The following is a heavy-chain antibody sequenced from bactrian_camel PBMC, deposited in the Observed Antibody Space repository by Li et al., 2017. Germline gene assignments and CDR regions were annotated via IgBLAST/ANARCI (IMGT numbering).Heavy chain of an antibody. D-gene: IGHD2*01. J-gene: IGHJ4*01. CDR2: INTRGGTT. V-gene: IGHV3-2*01. CDR1: LFTFPY. Sequence: HVQLVESGGGLVQPGGSLRLSCASSLFTFPYMTWVRQAPGKGQEWVSSINTRGGTTYYTDSVKGRFTISRDNAKNTVYLQLNSLKPEDTAMYYCAADSGWCILSGASTSWEYWGQGTQVTVS. CDR3: AADSGWCILSGASTSWEY.